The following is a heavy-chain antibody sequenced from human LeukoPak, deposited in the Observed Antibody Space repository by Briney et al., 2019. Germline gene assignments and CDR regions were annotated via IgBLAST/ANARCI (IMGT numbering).Heavy chain of an antibody. V-gene: IGHV4-39*01. D-gene: IGHD6-13*01. CDR1: GDSISSSSYY. CDR2: VYYVGST. Sequence: PSETLSLTCTVSGDSISSSSYYWGWIRQPPGKGLEWIGSVYYVGSTYHNPSLKSRVTISVDTSKNQFSLRLSSLTAADTAVYYCVRMRALVPYYSMDVWGKGTTVTISS. J-gene: IGHJ6*03. CDR3: VRMRALVPYYSMDV.